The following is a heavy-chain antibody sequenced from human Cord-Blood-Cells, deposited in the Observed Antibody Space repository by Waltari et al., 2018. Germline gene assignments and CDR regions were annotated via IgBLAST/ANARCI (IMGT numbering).Heavy chain of an antibody. CDR1: GYTLTELS. Sequence: QVQLVQSGAEVKKPGASVKVSCQVSGYTLTELSMNWVRQAPGKGLEWMGVFDPEDGETIYAQKFQGRVTMTEDTSTDTAYMELSSLRSEDTAVYYCATKRGWDDAFDIWGQGTMVTVSS. CDR3: ATKRGWDDAFDI. J-gene: IGHJ3*02. D-gene: IGHD6-19*01. CDR2: FDPEDGET. V-gene: IGHV1-24*01.